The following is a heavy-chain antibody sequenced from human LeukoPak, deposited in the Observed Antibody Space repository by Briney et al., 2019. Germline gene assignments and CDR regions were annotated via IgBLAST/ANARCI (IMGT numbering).Heavy chain of an antibody. CDR3: ARVGLPYYQTQFFYYYYYMDV. CDR2: IKQDGSEK. V-gene: IGHV3-7*01. D-gene: IGHD2-21*02. CDR1: GFTFSSYW. J-gene: IGHJ6*03. Sequence: GGSLGLSCAASGFTFSSYWMSWVRQAPGKGLEWVANIKQDGSEKYYVDSVKGRFTISRDNAKNSLYLQMNSLRAEDTAVYYCARVGLPYYQTQFFYYYYYMDVWGKGTTVTVS.